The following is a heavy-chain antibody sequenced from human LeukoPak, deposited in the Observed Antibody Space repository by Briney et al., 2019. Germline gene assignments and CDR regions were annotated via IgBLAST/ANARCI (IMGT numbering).Heavy chain of an antibody. V-gene: IGHV4-34*01. J-gene: IGHJ6*02. CDR3: ARLTAHLPYYYGMDV. D-gene: IGHD4/OR15-4a*01. CDR2: INHSGST. Sequence: SETLSLTCAVYGGSFSVYYWSWIRQPPGKGLEWIGEINHSGSTNYNPSLKSRVTISVDTSKNQFSLKLSSVSAADTAVYYCARLTAHLPYYYGMDVWGQGATVTVSS. CDR1: GGSFSVYY.